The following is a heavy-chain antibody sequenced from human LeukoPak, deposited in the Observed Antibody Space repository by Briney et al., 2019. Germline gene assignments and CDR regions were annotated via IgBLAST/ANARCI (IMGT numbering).Heavy chain of an antibody. V-gene: IGHV1-18*01. CDR2: ISAYNGNT. J-gene: IGHJ4*02. Sequence: ASVKVSCKASGYTFTSYGISWVRQAPGQGLEWMGWISAYNGNTNYAQKLQGRVTMTRDTSITTAYMELSGLTSDDTAVYFCARPGCYDNGDYRGWCAYDYWGQGTLVTVSS. CDR3: ARPGCYDNGDYRGWCAYDY. CDR1: GYTFTSYG. D-gene: IGHD4-17*01.